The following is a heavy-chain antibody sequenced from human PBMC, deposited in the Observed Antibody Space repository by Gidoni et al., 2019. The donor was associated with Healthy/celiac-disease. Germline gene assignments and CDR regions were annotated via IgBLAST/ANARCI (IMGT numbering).Heavy chain of an antibody. Sequence: EVQLVESGGGLVQPGGSLRLSCAASGFTFSSYDMHWVRQATGKGLEWVSAIGSAGDTYYPGSVKGRFTISRENAKNSLYLQMNSLRAGDTAVYYCARAKSDSGYVFASGGAGSYYGMDVWGQGTTVTVSS. J-gene: IGHJ6*02. CDR3: ARAKSDSGYVFASGGAGSYYGMDV. D-gene: IGHD5-12*01. CDR1: GFTFSSYD. CDR2: IGSAGDT. V-gene: IGHV3-13*04.